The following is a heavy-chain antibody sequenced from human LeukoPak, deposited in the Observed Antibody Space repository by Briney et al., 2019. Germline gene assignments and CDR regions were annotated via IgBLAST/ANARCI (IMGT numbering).Heavy chain of an antibody. J-gene: IGHJ2*01. V-gene: IGHV4-61*02. CDR3: ARDPAPGRGYWYFDL. CDR2: IYTSGST. CDR1: GGSISSGSYY. D-gene: IGHD3-10*01. Sequence: SETLSLTCTVSGGSISSGSYYWSWIRQPAGKGLEWIGRIYTSGSTNYNPSLKSRVTMSVDTSKNQFSLKLSSVTAADTAVYYCARDPAPGRGYWYFDLWGRGTLVTVSS.